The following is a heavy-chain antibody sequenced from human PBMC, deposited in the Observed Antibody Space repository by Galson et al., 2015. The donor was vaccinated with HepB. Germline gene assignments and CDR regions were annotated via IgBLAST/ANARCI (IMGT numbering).Heavy chain of an antibody. V-gene: IGHV4-61*01. Sequence: ETLSLTCTVSGGSVSSGSYYWIWIRQPPGKGLEWIGHMYYSGSTSYNPSLKSRVTISADTSKNLLSLKLSSVTAADTAVYYCSRGRDYHDSTGFQHWGQGTLVTVSS. CDR3: SRGRDYHDSTGFQH. J-gene: IGHJ1*01. CDR2: MYYSGST. CDR1: GGSVSSGSYY. D-gene: IGHD3-22*01.